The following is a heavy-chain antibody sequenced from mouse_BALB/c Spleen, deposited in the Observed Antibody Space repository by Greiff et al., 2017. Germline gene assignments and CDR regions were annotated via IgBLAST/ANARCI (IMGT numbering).Heavy chain of an antibody. J-gene: IGHJ4*01. Sequence: QVHVKQPGAELVKPGASVKLSCKASGYTFTSYWMHWVKQRPGQGLEWIGEINPSNGRTNYNEKFKSKATLTVDKSSSTAYMQLSSLTSEDSAVYYCARKAYRYDEGYAMDYWGQGTSVTVSS. V-gene: IGHV1S81*02. CDR3: ARKAYRYDEGYAMDY. D-gene: IGHD2-14*01. CDR2: INPSNGRT. CDR1: GYTFTSYW.